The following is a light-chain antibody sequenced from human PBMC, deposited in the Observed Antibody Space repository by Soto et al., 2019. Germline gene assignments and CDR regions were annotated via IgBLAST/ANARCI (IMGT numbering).Light chain of an antibody. CDR2: EVS. V-gene: IGLV2-14*01. J-gene: IGLJ2*01. Sequence: QSALTQPASVSESPGQSITISCTGTSSDVGGYNYVSWYQQHPGKAPKLMIYEVSNRPSGVSNRFSGSKSGNTASLTISGLQAEDEADYYCSSYTSSSSLLFGGGTKVTVL. CDR1: SSDVGGYNY. CDR3: SSYTSSSSLL.